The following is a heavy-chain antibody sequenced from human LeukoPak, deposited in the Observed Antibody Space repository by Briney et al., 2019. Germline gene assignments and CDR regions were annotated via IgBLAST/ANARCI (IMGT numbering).Heavy chain of an antibody. CDR1: GFTFGSYS. CDR3: ARRYFDY. V-gene: IGHV3-21*01. J-gene: IGHJ4*02. CDR2: ISSSSSYI. Sequence: AGGSPRLSCAASGFTFGSYSMNWVRQAPGRGLEWVSSISSSSSYIYYADSVKGRFTISRDNAKNSLYLQMNSLRAEDSAVYYCARRYFDYWGQGTLVTVSS.